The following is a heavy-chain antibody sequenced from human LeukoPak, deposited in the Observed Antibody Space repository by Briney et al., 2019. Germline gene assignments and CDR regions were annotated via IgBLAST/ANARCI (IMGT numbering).Heavy chain of an antibody. J-gene: IGHJ4*02. V-gene: IGHV1-69*04. CDR3: ARGFGSSTSYVSDFDF. Sequence: SVKVSCKASGGTFSSYGISWVRQAPGQGLEWMGRIIPILDITNYAQKFQGRVTTTADKSTSTAYMELSSLRSEDTAVYFCARGFGSSTSYVSDFDFWGQGTLVTVSS. CDR1: GGTFSSYG. CDR2: IIPILDIT. D-gene: IGHD3-16*01.